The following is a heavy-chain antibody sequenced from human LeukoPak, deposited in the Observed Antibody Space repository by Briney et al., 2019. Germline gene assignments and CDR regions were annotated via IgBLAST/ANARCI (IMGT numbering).Heavy chain of an antibody. CDR3: ARESRGYCYFDY. CDR2: ISSSGSTI. Sequence: GGSLRLSCEGSGFTFSSYAMSWVRQAPGKGLEWVSYISSSGSTIYYADSVKGRFTISRDNAKNSLYLQMNSLRADDTAVYYCARESRGYCYFDYWGQGTLVTVSS. J-gene: IGHJ4*02. V-gene: IGHV3-48*03. D-gene: IGHD6-13*01. CDR1: GFTFSSYA.